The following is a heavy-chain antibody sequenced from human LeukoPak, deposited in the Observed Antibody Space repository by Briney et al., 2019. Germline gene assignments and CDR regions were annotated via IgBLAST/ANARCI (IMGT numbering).Heavy chain of an antibody. J-gene: IGHJ4*02. CDR2: IYPGDSNT. CDR3: ARQRTSDFWGDSSGYYFDY. D-gene: IGHD3-3*01. V-gene: IGHV5-51*01. Sequence: LGESLKISCKGSGYSFTCYWIAWVRQMPGEGLEWMGIIYPGDSNTSYSPSFQGQVTISADKSINTAYLQWSSLKDSDTAMYYCARQRTSDFWGDSSGYYFDYWGQGTLVTVSS. CDR1: GYSFTCYW.